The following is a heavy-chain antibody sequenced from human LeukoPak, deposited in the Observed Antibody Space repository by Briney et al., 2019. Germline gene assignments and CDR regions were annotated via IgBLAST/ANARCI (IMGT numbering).Heavy chain of an antibody. CDR3: ARGALRGWYLLDN. V-gene: IGHV3-53*01. Sequence: GGSLRLSCAASGFTVSSNHMSWVRQAPGKGLEWVSVIYSGGSTDYADSVKSRFTISRDILKNTLYLQMNSLRAEDTAVYYCARGALRGWYLLDNWGQGILVTVSS. D-gene: IGHD6-19*01. CDR2: IYSGGST. J-gene: IGHJ4*02. CDR1: GFTVSSNH.